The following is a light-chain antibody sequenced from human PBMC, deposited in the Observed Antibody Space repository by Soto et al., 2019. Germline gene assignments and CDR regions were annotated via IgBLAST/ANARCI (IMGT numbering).Light chain of an antibody. J-gene: IGLJ1*01. V-gene: IGLV2-11*01. CDR1: RSDVGGYDY. Sequence: QSALTQHRSVSGSPGQSVSISCTGARSDVGGYDYVSWYQQHPDKAPKVIIYDVIKRPSGVPDRFSGSKSGNTASLTISGLQSDDEADYYCCSYAGSYSYVFGPGTQLTVL. CDR2: DVI. CDR3: CSYAGSYSYV.